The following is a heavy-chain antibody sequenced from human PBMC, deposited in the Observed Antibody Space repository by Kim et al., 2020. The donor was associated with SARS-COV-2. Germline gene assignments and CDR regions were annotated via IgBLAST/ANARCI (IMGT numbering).Heavy chain of an antibody. D-gene: IGHD1-26*01. V-gene: IGHV3-64D*06. CDR3: VKGPPYSGSYLDAFDI. CDR1: GFTFSSYA. CDR2: ISSNGGST. J-gene: IGHJ3*02. Sequence: GGSLRLSCSASGFTFSSYAMHWVRQAPGKGLEYVSAISSNGGSTYYADSVKGRFTISRDNSKNTLYLQMSSLRAEDTAVYYCVKGPPYSGSYLDAFDIWGQGTMVTVSS.